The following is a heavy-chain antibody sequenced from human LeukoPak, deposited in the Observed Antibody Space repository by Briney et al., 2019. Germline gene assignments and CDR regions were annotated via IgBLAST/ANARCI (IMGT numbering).Heavy chain of an antibody. CDR2: IYYSGST. Sequence: PSETLSLTCTVSGGSISSYYWSWIRQPPGKGLEWIGYIYYSGSTNYNPSLKSRVTISVDTSKNQFSLKLSSVTAADTAVYYCARGRWASSSVDYWGQGTLVTVSS. V-gene: IGHV4-59*08. D-gene: IGHD6-6*01. CDR1: GGSISSYY. J-gene: IGHJ4*02. CDR3: ARGRWASSSVDY.